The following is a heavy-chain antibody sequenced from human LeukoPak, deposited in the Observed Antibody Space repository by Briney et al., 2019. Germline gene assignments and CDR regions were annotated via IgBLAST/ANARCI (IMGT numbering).Heavy chain of an antibody. Sequence: PSETLSLTCTVSGGSISSYYWSWIRQPPGKGLEWIGYIYYSGSTNYNPSLKSRVTISVDTSKNQFSLKLSSVTAADTAVYYCASSDSRMVAGMDVWGQGTTVTVSS. D-gene: IGHD4-11*01. CDR3: ASSDSRMVAGMDV. CDR2: IYYSGST. J-gene: IGHJ6*02. CDR1: GGSISSYY. V-gene: IGHV4-59*01.